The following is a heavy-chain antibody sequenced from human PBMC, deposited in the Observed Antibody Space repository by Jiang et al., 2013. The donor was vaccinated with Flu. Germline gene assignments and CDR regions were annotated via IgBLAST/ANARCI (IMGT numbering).Heavy chain of an antibody. Sequence: TVSGGSISSYYWSWIRQPPGKGLEWIGYIYYSGSTNYNPSLKSRVTISVDTSKNQFSLKLSSVTAADTAVYYCARHVPSPLSVVPADAWFDPWGQGTLVTVSS. D-gene: IGHD2-2*01. CDR1: GGSISSYY. CDR3: ARHVPSPLSVVPADAWFDP. V-gene: IGHV4-59*08. J-gene: IGHJ5*02. CDR2: IYYSGST.